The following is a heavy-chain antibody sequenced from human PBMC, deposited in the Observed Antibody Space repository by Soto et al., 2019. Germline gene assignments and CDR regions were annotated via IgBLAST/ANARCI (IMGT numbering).Heavy chain of an antibody. J-gene: IGHJ4*02. CDR1: GYTFASYG. Sequence: ASVKVSCKASGYTFASYGISWVRQAPGQGLEWMGWVSAYNGNTNYAQMLQGRVTMTTDTSTSTAYMELRSLRSDDTAVYYCARTSDDYYDSSGYHNYWGQGTLVTVSS. D-gene: IGHD3-22*01. CDR3: ARTSDDYYDSSGYHNY. V-gene: IGHV1-18*01. CDR2: VSAYNGNT.